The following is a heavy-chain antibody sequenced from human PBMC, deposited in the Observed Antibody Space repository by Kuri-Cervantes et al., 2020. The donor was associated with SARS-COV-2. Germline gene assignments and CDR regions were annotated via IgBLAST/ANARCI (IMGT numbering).Heavy chain of an antibody. CDR1: GYTFIGYY. CDR2: INPNSGGT. V-gene: IGHV1-2*02. D-gene: IGHD3-22*01. Sequence: ASVKVSCKASGYTFIGYYMHWVRQAPGQGLEWMGWINPNSGGTNYAQKFQGRVTMTRDTSISTAYMELSRLRSDDTAVYYCARDGEYYYDSSGYFNWFDPWGQGTLVTVSS. CDR3: ARDGEYYYDSSGYFNWFDP. J-gene: IGHJ5*02.